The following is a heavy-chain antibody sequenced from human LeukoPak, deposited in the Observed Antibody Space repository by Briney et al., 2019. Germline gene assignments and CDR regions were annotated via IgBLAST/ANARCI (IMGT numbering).Heavy chain of an antibody. CDR1: GGSFSGYY. D-gene: IGHD2-2*02. V-gene: IGHV4-34*01. CDR3: ARCIVVPAAILYYYYMDV. CDR2: INHSGST. J-gene: IGHJ6*03. Sequence: SETLSLTCAVYGGSFSGYYWSWIRQPPGKGLEWIGEINHSGSTNYNPSLKSRVTISVDTPKNQFSLELSSVTAADTAVYYCARCIVVPAAILYYYYMDVWGKGTTVTVSS.